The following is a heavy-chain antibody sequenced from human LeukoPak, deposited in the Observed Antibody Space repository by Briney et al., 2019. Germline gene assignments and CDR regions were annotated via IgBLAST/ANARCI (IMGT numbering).Heavy chain of an antibody. V-gene: IGHV3-21*01. CDR3: ARDYYDSSGYSGDVFDI. CDR2: ISSSSSYI. CDR1: GFTFSSYS. Sequence: GGSLRLSCAASGFTFSSYSMNWVRQAPGKGLEWVSSISSSSSYIYYADSVKGRFTISRDNSKNTLYLQMNSLRAEDTAVYYCARDYYDSSGYSGDVFDIWGQGTMVTVSS. J-gene: IGHJ3*02. D-gene: IGHD3-22*01.